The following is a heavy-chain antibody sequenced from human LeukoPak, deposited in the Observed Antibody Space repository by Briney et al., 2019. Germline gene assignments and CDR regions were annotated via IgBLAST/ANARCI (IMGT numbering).Heavy chain of an antibody. Sequence: GGSLRLSCAASGFTFSSYAMSWVRQAPGKGLEWVSAISGSGGSTYYADSVKGRFTISRDNSKNTLYLQMNSLRAEDTAVYYCAREGDYYDSSGYCFDYWGQGTLVTVSS. CDR1: GFTFSSYA. CDR2: ISGSGGST. CDR3: AREGDYYDSSGYCFDY. D-gene: IGHD3-22*01. J-gene: IGHJ4*02. V-gene: IGHV3-23*01.